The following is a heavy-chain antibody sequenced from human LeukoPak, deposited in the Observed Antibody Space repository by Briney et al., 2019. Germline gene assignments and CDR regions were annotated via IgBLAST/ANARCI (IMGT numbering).Heavy chain of an antibody. Sequence: SETLSLTCTVSGGSISSSSYYWGWIRQPPGKGLEWIGSIYYSGSTYYNPSLKSRVTISVDTSKNQFSLKLSSVTAADTAVYYCARQQWLDCFDYWGQGTLVTVSS. D-gene: IGHD6-19*01. CDR3: ARQQWLDCFDY. J-gene: IGHJ4*02. CDR2: IYYSGST. CDR1: GGSISSSSYY. V-gene: IGHV4-39*01.